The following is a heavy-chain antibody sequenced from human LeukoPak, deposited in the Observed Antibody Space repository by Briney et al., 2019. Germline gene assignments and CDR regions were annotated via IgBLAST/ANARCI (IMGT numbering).Heavy chain of an antibody. CDR2: FYYTGST. CDR1: GDSISNSAYY. J-gene: IGHJ5*02. Sequence: SETVSLTCTVSGDSISNSAYYWGWIRQPPGKGLEWIGNFYYTGSTYFKPSLKSRVTISVDTSKNQFSLKLTSVTAADTAVYYCARWYYNWNGVDPWGQGTLVTVSS. V-gene: IGHV4-39*01. D-gene: IGHD1-1*01. CDR3: ARWYYNWNGVDP.